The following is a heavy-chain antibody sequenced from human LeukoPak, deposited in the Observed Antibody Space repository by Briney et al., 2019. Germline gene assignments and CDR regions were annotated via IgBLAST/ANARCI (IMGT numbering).Heavy chain of an antibody. CDR2: INSDGSST. CDR1: GFTFSSYW. CDR3: AREVSSGWNYFDY. D-gene: IGHD6-19*01. V-gene: IGHV3-74*01. J-gene: IGHJ4*02. Sequence: PGGSLRLSCAASGFTFSSYWMHWVRHAPGKGLVWVSRINSDGSSTSYADSVKGRFTISRDNAKNTLYLQMNSLRAEDTAVYYCAREVSSGWNYFDYWGQGTLVTVSS.